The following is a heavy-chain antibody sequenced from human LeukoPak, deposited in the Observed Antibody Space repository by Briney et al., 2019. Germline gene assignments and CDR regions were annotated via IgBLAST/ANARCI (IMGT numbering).Heavy chain of an antibody. CDR2: IFSSGST. CDR1: GGSISSYY. Sequence: PSETLSLTCTVSGGSISSYYWNWIRQPPGKGLGWTGYIFSSGSTNYNPSLRSRVTISVDTSKNQFSLKLSSVTAADTAVYYCAKGPYYFDYWGQGTLVTVSS. V-gene: IGHV4-59*01. J-gene: IGHJ4*02. CDR3: AKGPYYFDY.